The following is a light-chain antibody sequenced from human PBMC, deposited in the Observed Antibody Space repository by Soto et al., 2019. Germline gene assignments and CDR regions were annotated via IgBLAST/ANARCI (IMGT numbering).Light chain of an antibody. CDR3: QQYGSSPPYT. V-gene: IGKV3-20*01. J-gene: IGKJ2*01. CDR2: GSS. CDR1: QSVSNNY. Sequence: EVVLTQSPGTLSLSPGERATLSCRASQSVSNNYLAWYQQKPGQSPKLLIFGSSDRATGIPDRFSGSGSGTDFTLTISSREPEDFAVYSCQQYGSSPPYTFGQGTKLEIK.